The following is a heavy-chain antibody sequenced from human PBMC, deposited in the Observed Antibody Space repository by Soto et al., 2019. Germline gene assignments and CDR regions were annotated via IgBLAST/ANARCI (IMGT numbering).Heavy chain of an antibody. CDR2: ISYDGSKE. CDR1: GFTVSSYG. D-gene: IGHD5-18*01. J-gene: IGHJ6*02. CDR3: AKDLRLWSKDYYYYGMDV. Sequence: QVQLVESGGGVVQPGRSLRLSCAASGFTVSSYGMHWVRQAPGKGLEWVAVISYDGSKEFYADSVKGRFTISRDNSKNTLYLQMNSLRAEDTAVYYCAKDLRLWSKDYYYYGMDVWGQGTTVTVSS. V-gene: IGHV3-30*18.